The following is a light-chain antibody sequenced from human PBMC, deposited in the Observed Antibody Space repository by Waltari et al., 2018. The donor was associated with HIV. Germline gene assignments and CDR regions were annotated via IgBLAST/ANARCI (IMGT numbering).Light chain of an antibody. J-gene: IGLJ3*02. CDR2: LNSDGSH. CDR1: SGHSSYA. V-gene: IGLV4-69*01. CDR3: QTWGTGIRV. Sequence: QLVLTQSPSASASLGASVKLTCTLSSGHSSYAIAWHQQQPEKGPRYLMKLNSDGSHSKGDVIPDRLSGSSSGAERYLPLPGLHSEDAADYYCQTWGTGIRVFGGGTKLTVL.